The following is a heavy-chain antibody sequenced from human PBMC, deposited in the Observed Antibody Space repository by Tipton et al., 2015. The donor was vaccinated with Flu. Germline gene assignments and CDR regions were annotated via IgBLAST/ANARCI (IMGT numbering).Heavy chain of an antibody. D-gene: IGHD3-3*01. CDR1: GFTFSSYA. CDR3: AKDPRYYDFWSVPEFDY. Sequence: SLRLSCAASGFTFSSYAMSWVRQAPGKGLEWVSAISGSGGSTYYADSVKGRFTISRDNSKNTLYLQMNSLRAEDTAVYYCAKDPRYYDFWSVPEFDYWGQGTLVTVSS. J-gene: IGHJ4*02. CDR2: ISGSGGST. V-gene: IGHV3-23*01.